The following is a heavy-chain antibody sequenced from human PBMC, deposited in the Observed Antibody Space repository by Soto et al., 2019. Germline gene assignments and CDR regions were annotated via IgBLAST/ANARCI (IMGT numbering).Heavy chain of an antibody. CDR3: AHRVLRTVFGLVTTTAIYFDF. D-gene: IGHD3-3*01. CDR2: IYWDDDK. V-gene: IGHV2-5*02. J-gene: IGHJ4*02. Sequence: QITLNESGPTQVKPRQTLTLTCTFSGFSLTTSGAGVGWIRQSPGKAPEWLALIYWDDDKRYNTSLKRRLTITKYTSKNQVVLTMADLDPADTATYYCAHRVLRTVFGLVTTTAIYFDFWGQGTPVAVSS. CDR1: GFSLTTSGAG.